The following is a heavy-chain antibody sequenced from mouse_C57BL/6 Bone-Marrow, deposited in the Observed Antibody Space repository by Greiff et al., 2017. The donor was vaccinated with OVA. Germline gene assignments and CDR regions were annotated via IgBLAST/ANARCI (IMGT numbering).Heavy chain of an antibody. D-gene: IGHD2-1*01. CDR3: ARGGYYGNFDY. J-gene: IGHJ2*01. V-gene: IGHV3-1*01. Sequence: VKLKESGPGMVKPSQSLSLTCTVTGYSITSGYDWHWIRHFPGNKLEWMGYISYSGSTNYNPSLKSRISITHDTSKNHFFLKLNSVTTEDTATYYCARGGYYGNFDYWGQGTTLTVSS. CDR1: GYSITSGYD. CDR2: ISYSGST.